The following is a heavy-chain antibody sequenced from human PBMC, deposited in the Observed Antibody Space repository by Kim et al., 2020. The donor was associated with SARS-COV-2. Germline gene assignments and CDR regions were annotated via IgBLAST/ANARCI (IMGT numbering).Heavy chain of an antibody. CDR3: VKDPGGLVNDYGGNSGPFDY. D-gene: IGHD4-17*01. CDR1: GFTFSSYA. CDR2: ISSNGGST. J-gene: IGHJ4*02. Sequence: GGSLRLSCSASGFTFSSYAMHWVRQAPGKGLEYVSAISSNGGSTYYADSVKGRFTISRDNSKNTLYLQMSSLRAEDTAVYYCVKDPGGLVNDYGGNSGPFDYWGQGTLITVSS. V-gene: IGHV3-64D*09.